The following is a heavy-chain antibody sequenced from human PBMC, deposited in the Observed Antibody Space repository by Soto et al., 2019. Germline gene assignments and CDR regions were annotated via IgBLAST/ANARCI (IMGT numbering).Heavy chain of an antibody. V-gene: IGHV3-30*18. D-gene: IGHD3-10*01. CDR2: ISYDGSNK. CDR3: ANDLGSGKSYSYYAMDV. J-gene: IGHJ6*02. CDR1: GFIFSRYG. Sequence: QGQLVESGGGVVQPGTSLRLACEASGFIFSRYGMHWVRQAPGKGLEWVAVISYDGSNKYYAESVKGRFIISRDKSENMLYLQKNSQRAEYTDVYYCANDLGSGKSYSYYAMDVWGQVNTVTVSS.